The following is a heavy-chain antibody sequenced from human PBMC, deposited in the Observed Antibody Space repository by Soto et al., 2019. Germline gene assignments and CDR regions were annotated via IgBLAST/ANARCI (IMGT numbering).Heavy chain of an antibody. CDR1: GDSFNDYY. V-gene: IGHV1-2*04. D-gene: IGHD5-12*01. CDR2: INPNGGVT. Sequence: QVQLVQSGAEVRKPGASVTVSCRSSGDSFNDYYIHWVRQAPGQGLEWMGWINPNGGVTKYAQKFQGWVSMTRDTPTRTVYMQLSRLRTEDTAIYYCAIESGGATATVAYYYFCMDVWGTGTRVTVSS. CDR3: AIESGGATATVAYYYFCMDV. J-gene: IGHJ6*03.